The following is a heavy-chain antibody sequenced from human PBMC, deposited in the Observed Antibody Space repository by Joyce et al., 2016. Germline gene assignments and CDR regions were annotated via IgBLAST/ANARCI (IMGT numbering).Heavy chain of an antibody. D-gene: IGHD6-19*01. V-gene: IGHV3-9*01. CDR1: GFTFDDYA. CDR2: ISWNSGRI. Sequence: EVQLVESGGGLVQPGKSLRLSCAASGFTFDDYAMHWVRQGQAKGQEWLSSISWNSGRIGYAGSVQGRFTISRDNAKNTLYLQMNSLRAEDTALYYCGKDRSGKQWLAPGIDFWGQGILVTVSS. J-gene: IGHJ4*02. CDR3: GKDRSGKQWLAPGIDF.